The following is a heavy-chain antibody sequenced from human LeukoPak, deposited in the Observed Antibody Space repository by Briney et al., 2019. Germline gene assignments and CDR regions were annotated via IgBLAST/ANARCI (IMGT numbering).Heavy chain of an antibody. V-gene: IGHV1-18*01. J-gene: IGHJ4*02. Sequence: ASVKVSCKASGYTFITYGITWVRQAPGQGLEWMGWITPYNGDTNYAQNLQDRVNMTTDTSTSTAYMELRSLRSDDTAVYFCARVAGVSYNYFDSWGQGTLVTVSS. CDR3: ARVAGVSYNYFDS. D-gene: IGHD1-26*01. CDR1: GYTFITYG. CDR2: ITPYNGDT.